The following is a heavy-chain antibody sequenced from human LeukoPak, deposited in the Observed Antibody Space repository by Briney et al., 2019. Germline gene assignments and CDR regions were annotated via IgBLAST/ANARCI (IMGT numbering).Heavy chain of an antibody. CDR2: IYHSGST. Sequence: KASETLSLTCAVSGYSISSGYYWGWIRQPPGKGLEWIGSIYHSGSTYYNPSLKSRVTISVDTSKNQFSLKLSSVTAADTAVYYCARALAQITMVRGPPNWFDPWGQGTLVTVSS. CDR1: GYSISSGYY. V-gene: IGHV4-38-2*01. CDR3: ARALAQITMVRGPPNWFDP. J-gene: IGHJ5*02. D-gene: IGHD3-10*01.